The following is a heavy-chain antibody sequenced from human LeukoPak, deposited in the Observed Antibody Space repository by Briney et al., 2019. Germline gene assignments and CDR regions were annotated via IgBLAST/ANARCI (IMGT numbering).Heavy chain of an antibody. J-gene: IGHJ6*03. V-gene: IGHV1-18*01. D-gene: IGHD3-10*01. CDR1: GYTFTNYG. CDR3: ARVSSKATVRGLITKKNYYYYYMDV. CDR2: ISGYNGNT. Sequence: ASVKVSCKASGYTFTNYGFSWVRQAPGQGLEWMGWISGYNGNTNYAQKFQGRVTMTTDTSASTAYMELRSLRSDDTAVYYCARVSSKATVRGLITKKNYYYYYMDVWGKGTTVTISS.